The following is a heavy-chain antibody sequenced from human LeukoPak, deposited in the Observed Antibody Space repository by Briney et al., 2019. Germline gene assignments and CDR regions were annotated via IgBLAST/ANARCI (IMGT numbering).Heavy chain of an antibody. J-gene: IGHJ5*02. CDR2: INHGGST. V-gene: IGHV4-34*01. CDR3: AALWVRFP. Sequence: SETLSLTCGVYGGSFRGYYWSWIRQSPGKGLEWIGEINHGGSTNYNPYLKSRVIISVDTSKNQFSLKLNSVTAADTAVYYCAALWVRFPWGQGTLVTVSS. CDR1: GGSFRGYY. D-gene: IGHD5-12*01.